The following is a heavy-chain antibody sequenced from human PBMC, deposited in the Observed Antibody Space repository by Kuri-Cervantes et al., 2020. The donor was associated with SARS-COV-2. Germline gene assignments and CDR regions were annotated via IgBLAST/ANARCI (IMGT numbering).Heavy chain of an antibody. J-gene: IGHJ6*02. CDR2: ISSSSSYT. Sequence: GESLKISCAAPGFTFSDYYMCWIRQAPGKGLEWVSYISSSSSYTNNADSVKGRFTISRGNAKNTLYLQMNSLRADDTAVYYCARANVRAILSYYYDYGLDVWGQGTMVTVSS. V-gene: IGHV3-11*06. CDR1: GFTFSDYY. D-gene: IGHD3-16*02. CDR3: ARANVRAILSYYYDYGLDV.